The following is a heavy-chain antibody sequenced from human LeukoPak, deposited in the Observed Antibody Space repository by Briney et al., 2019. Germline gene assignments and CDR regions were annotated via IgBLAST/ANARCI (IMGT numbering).Heavy chain of an antibody. V-gene: IGHV3-48*03. D-gene: IGHD3-10*02. CDR1: GFTLSNYK. CDR3: AELGITMIGGV. J-gene: IGHJ6*04. CDR2: ISSSGSTI. Sequence: GGSLRLSRAASGFTLSNYKMNWVRQAPGKGLEWVSYISSSGSTIYYADSVKGRFTISRDNAKNSLYLQMNSLRAEDTAVYYCAELGITMIGGVWGKGTTVTISS.